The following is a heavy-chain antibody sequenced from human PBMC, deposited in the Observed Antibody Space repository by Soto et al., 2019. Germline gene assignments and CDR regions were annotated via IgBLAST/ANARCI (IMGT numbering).Heavy chain of an antibody. CDR2: TYYRSKWFN. J-gene: IGHJ4*02. CDR1: GGSVASNSAS. Sequence: SQTLSLSWAMSGGSVASNSASWNWIRQSQSRGLEWLGRTYYRSKWFNEYAVSVKGRITINPDTSKNQFSLQLNSVTPEDTAVYYCARTKSVYDYWGQGTQVTVSS. V-gene: IGHV6-1*01. CDR3: ARTKSVYDY.